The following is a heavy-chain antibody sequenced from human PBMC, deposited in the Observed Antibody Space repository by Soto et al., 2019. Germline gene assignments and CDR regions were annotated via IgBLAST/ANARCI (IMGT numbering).Heavy chain of an antibody. CDR2: IYWDDSK. Sequence: QITLKESGPTLVKPTQTLTLTCTFSGFSLTTDRVGVGWSRQPPGEALEWLAVIYWDDSKTYRPSLESRLTITKDTSKTQVARTMTNMDSLDTATYYCAHAYGGGSVYWGKGTLVTVYS. D-gene: IGHD3-10*01. V-gene: IGHV2-5*02. CDR3: AHAYGGGSVY. CDR1: GFSLTTDRVG. J-gene: IGHJ4*02.